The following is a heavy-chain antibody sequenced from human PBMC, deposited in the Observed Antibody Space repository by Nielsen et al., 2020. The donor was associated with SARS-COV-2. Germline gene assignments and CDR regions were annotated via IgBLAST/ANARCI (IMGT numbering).Heavy chain of an antibody. J-gene: IGHJ4*02. CDR1: GYTFTTNA. CDR2: ISAYNGNT. V-gene: IGHV1-18*01. D-gene: IGHD3-22*01. Sequence: ASVKVSCKSSGYTFTTNAIHWVRQAPGQGLEWMGWISAYNGNTNYAQKLQGRVTMTTDTSTSTAYMELRSLRSDDTAVYYCARVRHPTIYDSSGYLGYWGQGTLVTVSS. CDR3: ARVRHPTIYDSSGYLGY.